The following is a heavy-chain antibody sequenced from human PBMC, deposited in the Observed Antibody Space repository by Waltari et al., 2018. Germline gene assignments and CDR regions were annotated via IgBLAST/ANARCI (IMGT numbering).Heavy chain of an antibody. V-gene: IGHV1-69*08. CDR3: ARESEGNDYYYYGMDV. Sequence: QVQLVQSGAEVKKPGSSVTVSCKASGGPFSSYTISWVRQAPGQGLEWMGRIIPILGRANYAQKFQGRVTITADKSTSTAYMELSSLRSEDTAVYYCARESEGNDYYYYGMDVWGQGTTVTVSS. CDR1: GGPFSSYT. D-gene: IGHD1-1*01. J-gene: IGHJ6*02. CDR2: IIPILGRA.